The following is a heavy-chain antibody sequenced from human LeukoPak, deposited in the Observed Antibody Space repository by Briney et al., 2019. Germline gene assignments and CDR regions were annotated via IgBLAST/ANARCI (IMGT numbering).Heavy chain of an antibody. Sequence: PSETLSLTCTVSGASISRYYWSWIRQPPGKGLEWIGYIYYSGSTNYNPSLKSRVTISVDTSKNQFSLKLSSVTAADTAVYYCAREVAVAGNTGSFDPWGQGTLVTVSS. V-gene: IGHV4-59*01. CDR3: AREVAVAGNTGSFDP. J-gene: IGHJ5*02. CDR2: IYYSGST. D-gene: IGHD6-19*01. CDR1: GASISRYY.